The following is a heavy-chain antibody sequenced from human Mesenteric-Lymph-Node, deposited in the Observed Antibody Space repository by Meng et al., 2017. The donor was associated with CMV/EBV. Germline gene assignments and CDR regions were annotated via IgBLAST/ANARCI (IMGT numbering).Heavy chain of an antibody. J-gene: IGHJ3*01. CDR1: GGSMTSTGDY. CDR3: ARDLGVAVSGANGAFDV. V-gene: IGHV4-39*07. D-gene: IGHD6-19*01. CDR2: VSNGGTT. Sequence: GSLRLSCSVSGGSMTSTGDYWGWTRQPPGKGLEWIGSVSNGGTTYYNLSLKSRVTISLDTSKRQFSLKLTSVTAADTAEYYCARDLGVAVSGANGAFDVWGQGTLVTVSS.